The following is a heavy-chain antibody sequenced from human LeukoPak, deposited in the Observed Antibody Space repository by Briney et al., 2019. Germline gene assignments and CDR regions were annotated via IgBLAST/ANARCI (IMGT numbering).Heavy chain of an antibody. CDR3: ARGHSESSGYSPYDY. J-gene: IGHJ4*02. V-gene: IGHV4-34*01. CDR2: INHSGST. CDR1: GGSFSGYY. D-gene: IGHD3-22*01. Sequence: SETLSLTCAVYGGSFSGYYWSWIRQPPGKGLEWIGEINHSGSTNYNPSLKSRVTISVDTSKNQFSLKLSSVTAADTAVYYCARGHSESSGYSPYDYWGQGTLVTVSS.